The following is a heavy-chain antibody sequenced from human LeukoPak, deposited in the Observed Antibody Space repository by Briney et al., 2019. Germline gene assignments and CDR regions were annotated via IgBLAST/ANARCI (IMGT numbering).Heavy chain of an antibody. CDR3: AKGPRPFYYFDY. J-gene: IGHJ4*02. CDR1: GFTFDDYA. CDR2: ISWNSGSI. V-gene: IGHV3-9*01. D-gene: IGHD3-3*01. Sequence: GGSLRLSCAASGFTFDDYAMHWVRQAPGKGLEWVSGISWNSGSIGYADSVKGRFTISRDNAKNSLYLQMNSLRAEDTALYYCAKGPRPFYYFDYWGQGTLVTVSS.